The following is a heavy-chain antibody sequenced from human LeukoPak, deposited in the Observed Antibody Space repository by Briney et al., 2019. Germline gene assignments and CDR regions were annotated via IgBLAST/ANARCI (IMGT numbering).Heavy chain of an antibody. CDR3: ARARRDGYNFSLLGAFDI. D-gene: IGHD5-24*01. CDR2: ISYDGSNK. V-gene: IGHV3-30-3*01. CDR1: GFTFSSYA. J-gene: IGHJ3*02. Sequence: LGGSLRLSCAASGFTFSSYAMHWVRQAPGKGLEWVAVISYDGSNKYYADSVKGRFTISRDNSKNTLYLQMNSLRAEDTAVYYCARARRDGYNFSLLGAFDIWGQGTMVTVSS.